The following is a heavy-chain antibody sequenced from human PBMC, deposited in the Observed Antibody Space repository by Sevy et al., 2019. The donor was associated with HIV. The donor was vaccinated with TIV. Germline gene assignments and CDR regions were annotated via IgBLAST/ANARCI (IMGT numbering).Heavy chain of an antibody. CDR2: IYPGDSET. D-gene: IGHD4-17*01. Sequence: GESLKISCKGSGYSFTAYWIDWVRQVPGKGLEWMGTIYPGDSETRYSPSVQGQVTISADKSLTTAYLQWSSLKASDTAVYHCARPTGLKVGIDFGTLDIWGQGTMVTVSS. J-gene: IGHJ3*02. CDR3: ARPTGLKVGIDFGTLDI. V-gene: IGHV5-51*01. CDR1: GYSFTAYW.